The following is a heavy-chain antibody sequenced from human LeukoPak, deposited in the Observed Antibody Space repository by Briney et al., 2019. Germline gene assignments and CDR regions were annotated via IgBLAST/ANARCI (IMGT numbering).Heavy chain of an antibody. V-gene: IGHV4-38-2*02. CDR3: ARDGKGLRFGESDGMAV. D-gene: IGHD3-10*01. J-gene: IGHJ6*02. Sequence: SETLSLTCTVSGYSISSGYYWGWIRQPPGKGLEWIGRIYQSGGTYYNPSLNSRVTISVDPSKNQFSLKLSSVTAADTAVYYCARDGKGLRFGESDGMAVWDQRTTPTLPS. CDR1: GYSISSGYY. CDR2: IYQSGGT.